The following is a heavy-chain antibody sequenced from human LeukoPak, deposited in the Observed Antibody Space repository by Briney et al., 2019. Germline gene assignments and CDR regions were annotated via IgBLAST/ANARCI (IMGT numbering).Heavy chain of an antibody. D-gene: IGHD3-3*01. CDR3: AKKDFWSGYYGSS. CDR2: IRYDGSNK. J-gene: IGHJ5*02. V-gene: IGHV3-30*02. CDR1: GFTFSSYG. Sequence: GGSLSLSCAASGFTFSSYGMHWVRQAPGKGLEWVAFIRYDGSNKYYADSVKGRFTISRDNSKNTLYLQMNSLRAEGTAVYYCAKKDFWSGYYGSSWGQGTLVTVSS.